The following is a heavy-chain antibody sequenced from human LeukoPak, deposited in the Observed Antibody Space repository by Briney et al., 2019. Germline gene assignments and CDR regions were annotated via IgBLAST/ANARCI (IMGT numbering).Heavy chain of an antibody. J-gene: IGHJ5*02. V-gene: IGHV3-30*03. CDR3: ARDSGSSWYNWFDP. D-gene: IGHD6-13*01. Sequence: GGSLRLSCAASGFTFNTYSMNWVRQAPGKGLEWVAVISYDGSNKYYADSVKGRFTISRDNSKNTLYLQMNSLRAEDTAVYYCARDSGSSWYNWFDPWGQGTLVTVSS. CDR2: ISYDGSNK. CDR1: GFTFNTYS.